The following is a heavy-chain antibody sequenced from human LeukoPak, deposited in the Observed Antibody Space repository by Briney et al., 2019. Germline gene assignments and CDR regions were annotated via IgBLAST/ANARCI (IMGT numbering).Heavy chain of an antibody. CDR2: IYYSGST. D-gene: IGHD4-11*01. CDR3: ARGDYSLSSYYYYYMDV. V-gene: IGHV4-59*01. CDR1: GGSISSYY. J-gene: IGHJ6*03. Sequence: SETLSLTCTVSGGSISSYYWSWIRQPPGKGLEWIGYIYYSGSTNYNPSPKSRVTILVDTSKNQFSLKLSSVTAADTAVYYCARGDYSLSSYYYYYMDVWGKGTTVTVSS.